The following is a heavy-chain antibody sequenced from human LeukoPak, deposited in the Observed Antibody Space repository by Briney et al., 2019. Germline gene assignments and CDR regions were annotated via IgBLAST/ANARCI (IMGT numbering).Heavy chain of an antibody. CDR2: MNPNSGNT. CDR3: ARDSLVVAAPSFDY. V-gene: IGHV1-8*01. D-gene: IGHD2-15*01. Sequence: ASVKVSCKASGYTFTSYDINWVRQATGQGLEWMGWMNPNSGNTGYAQKFQGRVTMTRNTSISTAYMELSSLRSEDTAVYYCARDSLVVAAPSFDYWGQGTLVTVSS. CDR1: GYTFTSYD. J-gene: IGHJ4*02.